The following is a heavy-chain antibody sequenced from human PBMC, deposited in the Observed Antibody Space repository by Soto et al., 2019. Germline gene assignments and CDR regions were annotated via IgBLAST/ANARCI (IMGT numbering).Heavy chain of an antibody. V-gene: IGHV3-30*18. Sequence: QVQLVESGGGVVQPGRSLRLSCAASGFIFSSYAMHWVRQAPGKGLEWVAVLSYDGSFKYYADSVKGRFTISRDNSKNTLYLQMNSLRAEDTAVYYCAKGHWGVDTQLPHPTGYFDYWGQGTLVTVSS. J-gene: IGHJ4*02. CDR2: LSYDGSFK. D-gene: IGHD2-2*01. CDR3: AKGHWGVDTQLPHPTGYFDY. CDR1: GFIFSSYA.